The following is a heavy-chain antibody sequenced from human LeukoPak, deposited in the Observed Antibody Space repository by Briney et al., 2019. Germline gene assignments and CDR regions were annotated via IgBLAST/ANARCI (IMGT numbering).Heavy chain of an antibody. D-gene: IGHD6-13*01. V-gene: IGHV4-4*07. CDR1: GGSISSYY. J-gene: IGHJ5*02. CDR3: ARGGMRSSWFDP. Sequence: SETLSLTCTVSGGSISSYYWSWIRQPAGKGLEWIGRIYTSGSTNYNPSLKSRVTISVDTSKNQFSLKLSSVTAADTAVYYCARGGMRSSWFDPWGQGTLVTVSS. CDR2: IYTSGST.